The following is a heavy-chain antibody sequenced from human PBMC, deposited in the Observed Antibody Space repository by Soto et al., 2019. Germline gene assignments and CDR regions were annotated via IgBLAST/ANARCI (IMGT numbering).Heavy chain of an antibody. CDR3: ARMGVYYYYGMDV. V-gene: IGHV3-33*01. CDR1: GFTFSSYG. J-gene: IGHJ6*02. CDR2: IWYDGSNK. D-gene: IGHD3-16*01. Sequence: QVQLVESGGGVVQPGRSLRLSCAASGFTFSSYGMHWVRQAPGKGLEWVAVIWYDGSNKYYADSVKGRFTISRDNSKNTLYLHMNSLRAEDTAVYYCARMGVYYYYGMDVWGQGTTVTVSS.